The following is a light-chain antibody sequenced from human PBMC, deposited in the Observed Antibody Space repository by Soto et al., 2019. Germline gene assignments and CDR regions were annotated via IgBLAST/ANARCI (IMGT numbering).Light chain of an antibody. V-gene: IGKV3-15*01. CDR2: GAS. J-gene: IGKJ4*01. Sequence: EIVMTQSPATPSVSPGERATLSCRASQSVSSNLAWYQQKPGQAPRLLIYGASTRATGIPARFSGSGSGTEFTLTISSLQSEDFAVYCCQQYNSWPLTFGGGTKVDIK. CDR3: QQYNSWPLT. CDR1: QSVSSN.